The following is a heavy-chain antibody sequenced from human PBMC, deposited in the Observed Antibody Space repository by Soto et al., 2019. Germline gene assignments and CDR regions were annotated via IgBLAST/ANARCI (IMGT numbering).Heavy chain of an antibody. D-gene: IGHD5-12*01. Sequence: QVQLQESGPGLVKPSQTLSLTCTVSGGSINSGGYYWSWIRQPPGKGLEWIGYSYYSGSPYYYPTLKSRSTISVDTSKNQFSLKLSSVTAADTAVYYGARAGGYDFSGAVDCWGQGTLVTVSS. J-gene: IGHJ4*02. CDR2: SYYSGSP. CDR1: GGSINSGGYY. CDR3: ARAGGYDFSGAVDC. V-gene: IGHV4-30-4*01.